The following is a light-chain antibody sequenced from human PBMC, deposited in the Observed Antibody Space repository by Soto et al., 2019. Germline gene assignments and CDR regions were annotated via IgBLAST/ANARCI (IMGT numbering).Light chain of an antibody. CDR2: AAS. V-gene: IGKV1-9*01. J-gene: IGKJ1*01. CDR1: QGISSY. CDR3: QQSVT. Sequence: DIQLTQSPSFRSASVGDRVTITCRASQGISSYLAWYQQKPGKAPKLLIYAASTLQSGVPSRFSGSGSGTDFTLTISSLQPDNFATYYCQQSVTFGQATKVDIK.